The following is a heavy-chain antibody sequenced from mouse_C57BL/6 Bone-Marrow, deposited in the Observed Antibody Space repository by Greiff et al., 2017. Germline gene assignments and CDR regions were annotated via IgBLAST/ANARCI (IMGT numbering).Heavy chain of an antibody. V-gene: IGHV1-81*01. J-gene: IGHJ4*01. CDR1: GYTFTSYG. CDR3: ASPGLAVMDY. CDR2: IYPRSGNT. Sequence: QVQLKESGAELARPGASVKLSCKASGYTFTSYGISWVKQRTGQGLEWIGEIYPRSGNTYYNEKFKGKATLTADKSSSTAYMELRSLTSEDSAVYFCASPGLAVMDYWGQGTSVTVSS.